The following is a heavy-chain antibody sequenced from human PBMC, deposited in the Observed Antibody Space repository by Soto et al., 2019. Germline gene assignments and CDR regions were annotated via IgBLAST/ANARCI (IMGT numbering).Heavy chain of an antibody. J-gene: IGHJ6*02. CDR1: GGSISSGGYY. V-gene: IGHV4-31*03. CDR2: IYYSGST. D-gene: IGHD5-12*01. Sequence: SETLSLTCTVSGGSISSGGYYWSWIRQHPGKGLEWIGYIYYSGSTYYNPSLKSRVTISVDTSKNQFSLKLSSVTAADTAVYYCARTSYEDYYYGMDVWGQGTTVTVSS. CDR3: ARTSYEDYYYGMDV.